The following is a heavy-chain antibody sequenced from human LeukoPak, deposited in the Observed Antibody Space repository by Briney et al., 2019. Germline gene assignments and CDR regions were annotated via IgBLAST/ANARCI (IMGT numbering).Heavy chain of an antibody. V-gene: IGHV1-2*02. CDR2: MNPGSGDT. CDR3: AREGWNAFDP. D-gene: IGHD1-1*01. Sequence: ASVKVSCKTSAYTFDNYYIHWVRQAPGQGLEWMGWMNPGSGDTNYAHNLQGRVTMTRDTSLGTAHLDLTRLTPDDTAVYYCAREGWNAFDPWGQGTLVTVSS. CDR1: AYTFDNYY. J-gene: IGHJ5*02.